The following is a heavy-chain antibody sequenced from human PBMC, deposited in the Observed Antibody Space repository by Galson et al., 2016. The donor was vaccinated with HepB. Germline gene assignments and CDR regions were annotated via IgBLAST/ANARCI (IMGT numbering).Heavy chain of an antibody. J-gene: IGHJ4*02. CDR1: GFSFSSFS. CDR3: ARDKDYGFDY. Sequence: SLRLSCAASGFSFSSFSMNWLRQAPGKGLEWVSYIGWNPTTLKYADSVKGRFTISRDNARNSVYLQMTNLGGEDTAVYFCARDKDYGFDYWGQGVLVTVSS. V-gene: IGHV3-48*01. CDR2: IGWNPTTL. D-gene: IGHD3-16*01.